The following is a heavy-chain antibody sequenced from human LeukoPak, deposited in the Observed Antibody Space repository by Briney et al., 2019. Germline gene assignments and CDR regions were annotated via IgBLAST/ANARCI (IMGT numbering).Heavy chain of an antibody. CDR3: ARVEWLVARQFDY. D-gene: IGHD6-19*01. Sequence: SGALSLSCIVSGYSMTSGYYWGWIRQSPGKGLEWIGGIYHSGSTYYNPSLKRRVTISVDTSKNHFSLRVNSVNAADTAVYYCARVEWLVARQFDYWGQGALVIGSS. J-gene: IGHJ4*02. CDR1: GYSMTSGYY. CDR2: IYHSGST. V-gene: IGHV4-38-2*02.